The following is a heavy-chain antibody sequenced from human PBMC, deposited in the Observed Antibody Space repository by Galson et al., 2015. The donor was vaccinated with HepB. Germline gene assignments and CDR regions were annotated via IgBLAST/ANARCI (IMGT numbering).Heavy chain of an antibody. Sequence: SVKVSCKASGGTFSSYAISWVRQAPGQGLEWMGGIIPIFGTANYAQKFQGRVTITADESTSTAYMELSSLRSEDTAVYYCARDWGVRSSTSWTEGEPDYYYYGMDVWGQGTTVTVSS. J-gene: IGHJ6*02. CDR2: IIPIFGTA. CDR3: ARDWGVRSSTSWTEGEPDYYYYGMDV. CDR1: GGTFSSYA. V-gene: IGHV1-69*13. D-gene: IGHD2-2*01.